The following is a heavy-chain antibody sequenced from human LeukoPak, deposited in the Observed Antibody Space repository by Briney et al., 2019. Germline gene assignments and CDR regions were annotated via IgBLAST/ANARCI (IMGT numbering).Heavy chain of an antibody. D-gene: IGHD6-19*01. Sequence: ASVKVSCKASGYTFTSYDINWVRQATGQGLEWMGWMNPNSGNTGYAQKFQGRVTMTRNTSISTAYMELSSLRSEDTAVYYCARGRVPARIAVAGTYYGMDVWGQGTTVTVSS. V-gene: IGHV1-8*01. J-gene: IGHJ6*02. CDR1: GYTFTSYD. CDR2: MNPNSGNT. CDR3: ARGRVPARIAVAGTYYGMDV.